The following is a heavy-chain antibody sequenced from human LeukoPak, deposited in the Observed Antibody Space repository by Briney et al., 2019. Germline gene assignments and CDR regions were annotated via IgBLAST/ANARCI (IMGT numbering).Heavy chain of an antibody. CDR3: ARENGAAGTFDY. V-gene: IGHV3-30-3*01. Sequence: GRSLRLSCAASGFTFSSYAMHWVRQAPGKGLEWVAVISYDGSNKYYADSVKGRFTISRDNSKNTLYLQMNSLRAEDTAVYYCARENGAAGTFDYWGQGTLVTVSS. J-gene: IGHJ4*02. CDR1: GFTFSSYA. D-gene: IGHD6-13*01. CDR2: ISYDGSNK.